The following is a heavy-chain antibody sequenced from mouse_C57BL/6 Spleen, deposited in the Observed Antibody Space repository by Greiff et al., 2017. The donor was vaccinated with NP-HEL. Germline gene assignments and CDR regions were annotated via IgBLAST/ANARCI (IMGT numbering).Heavy chain of an antibody. CDR1: GFSLSTSGMG. Sequence: QVTLNVSGPGILQSSQTLSLTCSFSGFSLSTSGMGVSWIRQPSGKGLEWLAHIYWDDDKRYNPSLKSRLTISKDTSRNQVFLKITSVDTADTATYYCARRKDYGSSYVDYYAMDYWGQGTSVTVSS. D-gene: IGHD1-1*01. CDR3: ARRKDYGSSYVDYYAMDY. J-gene: IGHJ4*01. CDR2: IYWDDDK. V-gene: IGHV8-12*01.